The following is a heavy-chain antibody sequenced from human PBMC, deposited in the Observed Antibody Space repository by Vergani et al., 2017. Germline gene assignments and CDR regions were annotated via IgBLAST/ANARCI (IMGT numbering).Heavy chain of an antibody. D-gene: IGHD1-26*01. Sequence: QVQLVQSGAEVKKPGASVKVSCEGSGYTFRNYAISWVRQAPGEGLEWLGWISVYNGETKFAQKFQGRVTLTRDTSTDTAYMEMGSLRADDPAVYYCARGRGNSGDYNFDYWGQGTLVTVSS. CDR2: ISVYNGET. V-gene: IGHV1-18*04. CDR1: GYTFRNYA. CDR3: ARGRGNSGDYNFDY. J-gene: IGHJ4*02.